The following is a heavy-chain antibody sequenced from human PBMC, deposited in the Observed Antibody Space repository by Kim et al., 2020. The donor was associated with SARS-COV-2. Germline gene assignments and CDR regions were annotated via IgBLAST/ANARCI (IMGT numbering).Heavy chain of an antibody. J-gene: IGHJ4*02. V-gene: IGHV3-30*02. CDR2: SNK. Sequence: SNKYYADSVKGRFTISRDNSKNTLYLQMNSLRAEDTAVYYCAKSRGQQLDYWGQGTLVTVSS. D-gene: IGHD6-13*01. CDR3: AKSRGQQLDY.